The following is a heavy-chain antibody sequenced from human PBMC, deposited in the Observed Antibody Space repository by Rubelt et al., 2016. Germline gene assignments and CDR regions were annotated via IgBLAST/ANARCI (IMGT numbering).Heavy chain of an antibody. D-gene: IGHD2-15*01. CDR1: GGSITSSNW. J-gene: IGHJ4*02. CDR2: IFHTGST. V-gene: IGHV4-4*02. CDR3: ATPMYCSGGRCYLGFDY. Sequence: QLQPQESGPGLVKPSETLSLTCTVSGGSITSSNWWSWVRQPPGKGLEWIGEIFHTGSTNYNPSLKSRVTISVDKSKKQFSLKLRSVTAADTAVYYCATPMYCSGGRCYLGFDYWGQGTLVTVSS.